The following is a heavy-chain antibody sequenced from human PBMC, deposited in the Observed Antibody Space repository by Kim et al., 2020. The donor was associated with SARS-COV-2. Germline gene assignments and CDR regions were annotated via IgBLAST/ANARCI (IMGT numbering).Heavy chain of an antibody. V-gene: IGHV1-3*01. J-gene: IGHJ4*02. Sequence: SQKCQGRLTLPRDTSASTAYMELSSLISEDTAVYYCARDSNSGSYFDYWGQGTLVTVSS. D-gene: IGHD1-26*01. CDR3: ARDSNSGSYFDY.